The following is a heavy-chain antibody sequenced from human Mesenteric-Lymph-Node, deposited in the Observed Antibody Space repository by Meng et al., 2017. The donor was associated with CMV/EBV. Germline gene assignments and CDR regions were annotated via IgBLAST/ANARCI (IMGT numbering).Heavy chain of an antibody. CDR1: GYRLATYW. D-gene: IGHD5-18*01. CDR2: IDPSDAET. Sequence: CKGSGYRLATYWFTWVSQMPGKGLEWRGTIDPSDAETNYSPSFEGHVTISVDKSINEAYLQWSSLKASDTGIYYCARQEYSYGSLDYWGPGTLVTVSS. J-gene: IGHJ4*02. V-gene: IGHV5-10-1*01. CDR3: ARQEYSYGSLDY.